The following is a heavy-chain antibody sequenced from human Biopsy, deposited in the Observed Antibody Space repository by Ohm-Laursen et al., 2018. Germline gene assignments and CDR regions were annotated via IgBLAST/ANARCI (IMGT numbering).Heavy chain of an antibody. Sequence: TLSLTCTVSGGSISNNNYYWGWIRQPPGKGLEWIGSIFCRGSTHYKPSIKSRVNISVDTSKNQFSVKLNSVTAADTAVYYCARDYDTSGYYYVSWGQGTLVTVSS. V-gene: IGHV4-39*01. D-gene: IGHD3-22*01. J-gene: IGHJ5*02. CDR2: IFCRGST. CDR3: ARDYDTSGYYYVS. CDR1: GGSISNNNYY.